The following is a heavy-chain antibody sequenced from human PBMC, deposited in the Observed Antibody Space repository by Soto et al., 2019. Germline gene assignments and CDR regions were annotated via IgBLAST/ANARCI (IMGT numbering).Heavy chain of an antibody. D-gene: IGHD3-10*01. CDR2: IYHSGST. CDR3: ARGAYGSGSYYIDHYFDY. CDR1: GCSISSGGYS. J-gene: IGHJ4*02. Sequence: SETLSLTCAVSGCSISSGGYSWSWIRQPPGKGLEWTGYIYHSGSTYYNPSLKSRVTISVDRSKNQFSLKLSSVTAADTAVYYCARGAYGSGSYYIDHYFDYWGQGTLVTVSS. V-gene: IGHV4-30-2*01.